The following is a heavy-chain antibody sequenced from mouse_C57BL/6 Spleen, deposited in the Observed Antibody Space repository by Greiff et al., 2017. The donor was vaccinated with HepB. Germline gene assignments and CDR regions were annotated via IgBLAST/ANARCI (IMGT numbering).Heavy chain of an antibody. V-gene: IGHV1-59*01. CDR3: AREDYGSSTGYFDV. CDR1: GYTFTSYW. CDR2: IDPSDSYT. D-gene: IGHD1-1*01. Sequence: QVQLQQPGAELVRPGTSVKLSCKASGYTFTSYWMHWVKQRPGQGLEWIGVIDPSDSYTNYNQKFKGKATLTLDTSSSTAYMQLSSLTSEDSAVYYCAREDYGSSTGYFDVWGTGTTVTVSS. J-gene: IGHJ1*03.